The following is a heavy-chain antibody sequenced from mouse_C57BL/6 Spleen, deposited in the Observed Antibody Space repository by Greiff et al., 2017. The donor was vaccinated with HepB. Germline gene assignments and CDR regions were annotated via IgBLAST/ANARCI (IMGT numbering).Heavy chain of an antibody. V-gene: IGHV1-22*01. Sequence: EVHLVESGPELVKPGASVKMSCKASGYTFTDYNMHWVKQSHGKSLEWIGYINPNNGGTSYNQKFKGKATLTVNKSSSTAYMELRSLTSEDSAVYYCAPTVVATHYYAMDYWGQGTSVTVSS. CDR3: APTVVATHYYAMDY. D-gene: IGHD1-1*01. CDR1: GYTFTDYN. CDR2: INPNNGGT. J-gene: IGHJ4*01.